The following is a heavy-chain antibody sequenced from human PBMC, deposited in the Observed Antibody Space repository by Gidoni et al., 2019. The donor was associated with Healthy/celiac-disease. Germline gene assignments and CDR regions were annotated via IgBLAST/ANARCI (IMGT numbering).Heavy chain of an antibody. CDR1: GFTFSSDG. J-gene: IGHJ4*02. D-gene: IGHD3-22*01. CDR2: IWYDGSNK. V-gene: IGHV3-33*01. CDR3: ATSYYDSSGTDY. Sequence: QVQLVESGGGVVQPGRSLRPSCAASGFTFSSDGMHWGRQAPGKGLEWVAVIWYDGSNKYYADSVKGRFTISRDNSKNTLYLQMNSLRAEDTAVYYCATSYYDSSGTDYWGQGTLVTVSS.